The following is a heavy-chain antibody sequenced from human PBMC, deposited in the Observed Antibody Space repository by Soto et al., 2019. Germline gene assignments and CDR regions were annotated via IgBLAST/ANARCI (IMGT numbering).Heavy chain of an antibody. CDR2: IYYSGNT. CDR1: GGSILDSTYY. V-gene: IGHV4-61*01. CDR3: ARETYGDYVGYFDP. J-gene: IGHJ5*02. D-gene: IGHD4-17*01. Sequence: SENLSLTCTVSGGSILDSTYYWSWIRQPPGKGLEWIGYIYYSGNTNYNPSLKSRVTISVDTSKKQFSLKVSSVTAADTAVYYCARETYGDYVGYFDPWGQGTLVTVS.